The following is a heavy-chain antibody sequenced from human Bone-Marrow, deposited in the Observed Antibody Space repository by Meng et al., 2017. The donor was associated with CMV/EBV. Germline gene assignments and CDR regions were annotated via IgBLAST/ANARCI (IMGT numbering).Heavy chain of an antibody. CDR1: GFTFSSYW. Sequence: GGSLRLSCAASGFTFSSYWMSWVRQAPGKGLQWVANINQDGSEEYYVDSVKGRFTISRDNAKDSLFLQMNSLRAEDTAVYYCARCRGDDYSDYWGQGALVTVSS. V-gene: IGHV3-7*01. J-gene: IGHJ4*02. CDR3: ARCRGDDYSDY. D-gene: IGHD3-10*01. CDR2: INQDGSEE.